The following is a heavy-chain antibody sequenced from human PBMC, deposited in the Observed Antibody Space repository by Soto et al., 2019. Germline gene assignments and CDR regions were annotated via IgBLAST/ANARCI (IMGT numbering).Heavy chain of an antibody. CDR2: ISYDGSNK. Sequence: QVQLVESGGGVVQPGRSLRLSCAASGFTFSSYDMHWVRQAPGKGLEWVAVISYDGSNKYYADSVKGRFTISRDNSKNTLYLQTNSLRAEDTAVYYCAKDGPYDTTLGAFDIWGQGTMVTVSS. CDR1: GFTFSSYD. J-gene: IGHJ3*02. CDR3: AKDGPYDTTLGAFDI. D-gene: IGHD3-22*01. V-gene: IGHV3-30*18.